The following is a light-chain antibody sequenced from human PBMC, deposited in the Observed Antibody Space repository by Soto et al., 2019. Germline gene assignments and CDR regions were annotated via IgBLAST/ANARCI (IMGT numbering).Light chain of an antibody. Sequence: EIVMTQSPATLSVSPGERATISCRASQSVSSNLAWYQQKPGQAPRLLIYGASTRATGIPARFSGSGSGTECTLTISSLQSEDFAVYYCQHYNNWPRTFGQGTKVEIK. CDR2: GAS. J-gene: IGKJ1*01. CDR3: QHYNNWPRT. V-gene: IGKV3-15*01. CDR1: QSVSSN.